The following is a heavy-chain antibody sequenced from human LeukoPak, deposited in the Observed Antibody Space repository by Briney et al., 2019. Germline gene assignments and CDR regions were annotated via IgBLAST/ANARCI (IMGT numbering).Heavy chain of an antibody. CDR3: ARDSDFVVVSAIGFFDY. Sequence: GGSLRLSCAASGFTFSSYAMHWVRQAPGKGLEWVAVISYDGSNKYYADSVKGRFTISRDNSKNTLYLQMNSLRSEDTAVYSCARDSDFVVVSAIGFFDYWGQGTLVTVSS. V-gene: IGHV3-30-3*01. CDR2: ISYDGSNK. J-gene: IGHJ4*02. D-gene: IGHD2-21*02. CDR1: GFTFSSYA.